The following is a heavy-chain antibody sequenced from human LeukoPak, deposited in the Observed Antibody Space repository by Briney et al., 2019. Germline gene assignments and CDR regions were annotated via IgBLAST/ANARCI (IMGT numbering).Heavy chain of an antibody. V-gene: IGHV4-39*01. CDR2: IYYSGST. CDR3: ARHSSSNWISRFDV. J-gene: IGHJ6*02. D-gene: IGHD6-19*01. Sequence: PSETLSLTCIVSGGSLGSSSYSWAWIRQPPGKGLEWLGSIYYSGSTNKNPSLKSRLTMSVDTSLDQFSLKMASVTAADTALYYCARHSSSNWISRFDVWGQGTTVTVSS. CDR1: GGSLGSSSYS.